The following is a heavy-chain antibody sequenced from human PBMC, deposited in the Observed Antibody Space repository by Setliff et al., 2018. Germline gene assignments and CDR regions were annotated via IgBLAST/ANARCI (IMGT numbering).Heavy chain of an antibody. V-gene: IGHV3-7*01. J-gene: IGHJ5*02. CDR2: IKEDGSQR. CDR1: GFDFKTHW. Sequence: PGGSLRLSCAASGFDFKTHWMDWARQAPGKGLEWVANIKEDGSQRNYVDAVRGRFTVSRDNARNLLYLQMNSLRVDDTAVYYCARDSPYSSSWYGSNWFDPWGQGTLVTVSS. D-gene: IGHD6-13*01. CDR3: ARDSPYSSSWYGSNWFDP.